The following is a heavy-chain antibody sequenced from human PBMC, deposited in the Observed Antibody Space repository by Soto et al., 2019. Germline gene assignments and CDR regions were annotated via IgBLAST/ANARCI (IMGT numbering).Heavy chain of an antibody. CDR3: ARDLLGFGYTYADV. J-gene: IGHJ6*01. D-gene: IGHD3-10*01. CDR2: IIPIDATV. CDR1: GGTFSNYA. Sequence: QVQLVQSGAEVKKPGSSVKVSCKASGGTFSNYALISWVRQAPGQGLEWMGGIIPIDATVNYAQKFQGRITITADEXXTTAYMDLGSLRSEDTAVYYCARDLLGFGYTYADVWGQGTTVTVSS. V-gene: IGHV1-69*12.